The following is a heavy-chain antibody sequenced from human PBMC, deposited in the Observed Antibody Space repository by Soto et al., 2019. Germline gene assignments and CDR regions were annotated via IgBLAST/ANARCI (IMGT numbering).Heavy chain of an antibody. V-gene: IGHV4-59*01. Sequence: SETLSLTCTVSGGSISSYYWSWIRQPPGKGLEWIGYIYYSGSTNYNPSLKGRVTISVDTSKNQFSLKLSSVTAADTAVYYCARATWPRTEEFDPWGQGTLVTVSS. CDR2: IYYSGST. CDR3: ARATWPRTEEFDP. CDR1: GGSISSYY. D-gene: IGHD3-16*01. J-gene: IGHJ5*02.